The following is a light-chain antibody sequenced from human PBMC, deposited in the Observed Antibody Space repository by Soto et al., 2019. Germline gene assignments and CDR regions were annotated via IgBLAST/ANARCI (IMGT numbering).Light chain of an antibody. CDR3: CSYAGGSNV. CDR2: EGS. V-gene: IGLV2-23*03. Sequence: QSVLTQPASVSGSPGQSITISCTGTSSDVGSYKFVSRYQQYPGKAPKLMIYEGSKRPSGVSDRFSGSKSGNTASLTISGLQAEDEADYFCCSYAGGSNVFGAGTKVTVL. J-gene: IGLJ1*01. CDR1: SSDVGSYKF.